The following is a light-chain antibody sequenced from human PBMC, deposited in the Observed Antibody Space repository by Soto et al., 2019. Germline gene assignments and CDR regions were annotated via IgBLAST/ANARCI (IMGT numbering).Light chain of an antibody. J-gene: IGKJ1*01. CDR3: QQRSKVWT. Sequence: EMVLTQSPATLSLSPGERATLSCRASQSVSSYLAWYQQKPGQATRRLIYDASNRATGIPPRFSGSGSGTDFPLPLRSLEPEDFAAYYCQQRSKVWTFGQGTNV. CDR2: DAS. CDR1: QSVSSY. V-gene: IGKV3-11*01.